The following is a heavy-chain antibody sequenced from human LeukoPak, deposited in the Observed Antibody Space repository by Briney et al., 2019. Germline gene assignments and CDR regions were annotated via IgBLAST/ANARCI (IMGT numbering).Heavy chain of an antibody. CDR3: ARGGGGYYYYGMDV. CDR1: GGTFSIYA. Sequence: GASVKVSCKASGGTFSIYAISWVRQAPGQGLEWMGGIIPIFGTANYAQKFQGRVTITEDESTSTAYMELSSLRSEDTAVYYCARGGGGYYYYGMDVWGKGTTVTVSS. J-gene: IGHJ6*04. V-gene: IGHV1-69*13. CDR2: IIPIFGTA. D-gene: IGHD3-10*01.